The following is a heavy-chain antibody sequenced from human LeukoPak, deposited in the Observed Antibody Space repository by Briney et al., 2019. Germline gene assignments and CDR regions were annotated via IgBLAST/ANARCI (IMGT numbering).Heavy chain of an antibody. V-gene: IGHV3-21*01. CDR1: GFTFNTYS. CDR2: ISSSSKYI. J-gene: IGHJ4*02. CDR3: ARESITGHRDFDY. Sequence: GGSLRLSCAASGFTFNTYSMNWVRQAPGKGLEWVSSISSSSKYIYYADSVKGRFTISRDNAKNSLYLQMRSLRAEDTAVYYCARESITGHRDFDYWGQGTLVTVSS. D-gene: IGHD1-20*01.